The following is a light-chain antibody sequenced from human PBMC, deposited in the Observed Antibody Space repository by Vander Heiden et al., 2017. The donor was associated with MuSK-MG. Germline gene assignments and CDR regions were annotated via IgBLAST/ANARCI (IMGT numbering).Light chain of an antibody. CDR3: QQGYSTPYT. V-gene: IGKV1-39*01. J-gene: IGKJ2*01. CDR1: QSIRNY. CDR2: AAS. Sequence: DIQMTQSPPSLPASVGDRVTIPPRTRQSIRNYLHWYQQQPEEAPNLLIYAASSLQSRVPSRFSGSGSGTDFTLTISSLQPEDFATYYCQQGYSTPYTFGQGTKLXIK.